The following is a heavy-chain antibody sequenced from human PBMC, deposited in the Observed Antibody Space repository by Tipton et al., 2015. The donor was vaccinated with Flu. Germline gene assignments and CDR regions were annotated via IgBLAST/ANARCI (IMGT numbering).Heavy chain of an antibody. V-gene: IGHV6-1*01. CDR2: TYYRSKWYN. Sequence: LVKPTQTLSLTCAISGDSVSSNSAAWHWIRQSPWRGLEWLGRTYYRSKWYNNYAVSVKGRIIINPDTSKNQFSLHLNSVTPEDTAVYYCARDGGNYGHSYGVDVWGQGTTVTVSS. D-gene: IGHD1-7*01. J-gene: IGHJ6*02. CDR1: GDSVSSNSAA. CDR3: ARDGGNYGHSYGVDV.